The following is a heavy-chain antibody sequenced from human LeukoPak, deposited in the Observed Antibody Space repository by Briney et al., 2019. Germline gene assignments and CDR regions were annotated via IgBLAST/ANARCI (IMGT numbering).Heavy chain of an antibody. CDR1: GYTFTGYY. J-gene: IGHJ4*02. D-gene: IGHD5-12*01. CDR2: INPNNGGT. Sequence: WASVKVSCKASGYTFTGYYIHWVRQAPGQGLEWMGWINPNNGGTNYAQKFQGRVTMTRGTSISTAYMELNRLTSDDTAVYYCARDKYTGYETFDYWGQGTPVTVPS. CDR3: ARDKYTGYETFDY. V-gene: IGHV1-2*02.